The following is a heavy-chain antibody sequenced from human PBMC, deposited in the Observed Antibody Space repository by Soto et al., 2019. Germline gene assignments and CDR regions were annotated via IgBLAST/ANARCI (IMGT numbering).Heavy chain of an antibody. CDR2: IYYSGST. J-gene: IGHJ4*02. CDR1: GGSISSGDYY. D-gene: IGHD4-17*01. Sequence: SETLSLTCTVSGGSISSGDYYWSWIRQPPGKGLEWIGYIYYSGSTYYNPSLKSRVIISVDTSKNQFSLKLSSETAADTAVYYCARARNRDYGDFYFDYWGQGTLVTVSS. CDR3: ARARNRDYGDFYFDY. V-gene: IGHV4-30-4*01.